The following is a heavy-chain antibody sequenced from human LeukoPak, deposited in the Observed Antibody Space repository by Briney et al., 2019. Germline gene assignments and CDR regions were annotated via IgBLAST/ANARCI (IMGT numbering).Heavy chain of an antibody. V-gene: IGHV3-7*01. J-gene: IGHJ6*02. CDR3: ARGGSMVRGVIITGPSGMDV. D-gene: IGHD3-10*01. CDR1: GFTFTDYF. CDR2: IKHNGGEK. Sequence: GGSLRLSCVASGFTFTDYFMSWVRQAPGKGLEWVASIKHNGGEKYYVDSVKGRFTISRDNAKNSLYLEMSSLRVEDTAVYYCARGGSMVRGVIITGPSGMDVWGQGTTVTVSS.